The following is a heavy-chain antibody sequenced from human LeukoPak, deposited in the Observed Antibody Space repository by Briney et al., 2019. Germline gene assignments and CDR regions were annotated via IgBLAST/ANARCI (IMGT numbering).Heavy chain of an antibody. CDR3: ARCSTSSGHCVRWFDL. CDR1: GFTFSTYA. CDR2: MSYDARNE. Sequence: GGSLRLSCTDSGFTFSTYAMHWVRQAPGKGLEWVAVMSYDARNEYYADSVKGRFTISRDNSKNTLYLQMNSLSAEDTAVYYCARCSTSSGHCVRWFDLWGQGTMDTVSS. V-gene: IGHV3-30*04. J-gene: IGHJ5*02. D-gene: IGHD3-22*01.